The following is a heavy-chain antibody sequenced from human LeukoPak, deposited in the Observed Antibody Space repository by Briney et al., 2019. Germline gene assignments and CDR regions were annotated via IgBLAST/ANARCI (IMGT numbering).Heavy chain of an antibody. CDR1: GFTFDDYA. V-gene: IGHV3-9*01. Sequence: PGRSLRLSCAASGFTFDDYAMHWVRQAPGKGLEWVSGISWNSGSIGYADPVKGRFTISRDNSKNTLYLQMNSLRAEDTAVYYCAKERLWFGELFPDYWGQGTLVTVSS. J-gene: IGHJ4*02. CDR2: ISWNSGSI. D-gene: IGHD3-10*01. CDR3: AKERLWFGELFPDY.